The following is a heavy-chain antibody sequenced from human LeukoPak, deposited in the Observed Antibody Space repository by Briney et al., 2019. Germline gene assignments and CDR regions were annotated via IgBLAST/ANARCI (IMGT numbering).Heavy chain of an antibody. J-gene: IGHJ4*02. Sequence: SVRVSCKSSVGTFTNYGFTWVRQARGKGLEWIGVVFLKIRSPDYAQRFQDRVTITADRSTNTTYLDLSRLRSDDTAVYYCARGSSGSHTLDDWGQGPLVTVFS. CDR1: VGTFTNYG. CDR3: ARGSSGSHTLDD. V-gene: IGHV1-69*06. D-gene: IGHD1-26*01. CDR2: VFLKIRSP.